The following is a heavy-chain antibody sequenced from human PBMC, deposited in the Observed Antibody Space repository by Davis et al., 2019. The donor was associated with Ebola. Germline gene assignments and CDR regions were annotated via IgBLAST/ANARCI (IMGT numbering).Heavy chain of an antibody. Sequence: ASVKVSCKASGYTFTSYGISWVRQAPGQGLEWMGWISAYNGNTNYVQKLQGRVTMTTDTSTSTAYMELRSLRSDDTAVYYCARGATELRYFDWLLGFDYWGQGTLVTVSS. D-gene: IGHD3-9*01. V-gene: IGHV1-18*04. CDR3: ARGATELRYFDWLLGFDY. CDR2: ISAYNGNT. J-gene: IGHJ4*02. CDR1: GYTFTSYG.